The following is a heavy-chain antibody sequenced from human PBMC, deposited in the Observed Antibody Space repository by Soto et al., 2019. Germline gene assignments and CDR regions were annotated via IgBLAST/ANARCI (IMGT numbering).Heavy chain of an antibody. V-gene: IGHV3-23*01. D-gene: IGHD2-2*01. CDR2: ISGSGGST. Sequence: EVQLLESGGGLVQPGGSLRLSCAASGFTFSSYAMSWVRQAPGKGLEWVSAISGSGGSTYYADSVKGWFTISRDNSKNMLYLQMNSLRAEDTAVYYCAKEGRGDIVVVPADSSDYWGQGTLVTVSS. J-gene: IGHJ4*02. CDR3: AKEGRGDIVVVPADSSDY. CDR1: GFTFSSYA.